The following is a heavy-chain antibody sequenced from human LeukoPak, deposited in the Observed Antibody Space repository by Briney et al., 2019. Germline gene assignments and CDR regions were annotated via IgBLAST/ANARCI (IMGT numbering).Heavy chain of an antibody. V-gene: IGHV1-69*06. Sequence: SVKVSCKASGGTFSSYAISWVRQAPGQGLEWMGRIIPIFGTANYAQKFQGRVTITADKSTSTAYMELSSLRSEDTAVYHCARAGDYYDSSGYGYFGYWGQGTLVTVSS. CDR2: IIPIFGTA. CDR1: GGTFSSYA. D-gene: IGHD3-22*01. J-gene: IGHJ4*02. CDR3: ARAGDYYDSSGYGYFGY.